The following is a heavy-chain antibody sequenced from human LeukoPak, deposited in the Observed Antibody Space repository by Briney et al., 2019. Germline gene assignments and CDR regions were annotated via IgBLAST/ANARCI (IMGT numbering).Heavy chain of an antibody. Sequence: SVKVSCKASGGTFSSYVISWVRQAPGQGLEWMGGIIPIFGTANYAQKFQGRVTITADESTSTAYMELSSLRSEDTAVYYCARDPAYDSSGYYYFDYWGQGTLVTVSS. V-gene: IGHV1-69*01. CDR2: IIPIFGTA. J-gene: IGHJ4*02. D-gene: IGHD3-22*01. CDR3: ARDPAYDSSGYYYFDY. CDR1: GGTFSSYV.